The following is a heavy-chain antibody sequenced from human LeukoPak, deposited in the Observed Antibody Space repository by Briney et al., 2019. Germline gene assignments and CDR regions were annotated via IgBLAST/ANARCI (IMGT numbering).Heavy chain of an antibody. CDR2: ISSSSSYI. J-gene: IGHJ6*02. CDR3: ASVGYCSGGTCPGV. D-gene: IGHD2-15*01. CDR1: GFTFSSYT. Sequence: GGSLRLSCAASGFTFSSYTMNWVRQAPGKGLEWVSSISSSSSYIYYADSVKGRFTISRDNAKNSLYLQMNSLRAEDTAVYYCASVGYCSGGTCPGVWGQGTTVTVSS. V-gene: IGHV3-21*04.